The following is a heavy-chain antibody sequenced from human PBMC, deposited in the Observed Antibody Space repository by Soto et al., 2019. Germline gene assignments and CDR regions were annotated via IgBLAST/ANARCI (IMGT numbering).Heavy chain of an antibody. D-gene: IGHD3-22*01. V-gene: IGHV4-30-4*01. J-gene: IGHJ6*02. CDR2: IYYSGST. CDR1: GGSISSGDYY. Sequence: SETLSLTCTVSGGSISSGDYYWSWIRQPPGKGLEWIGYIYYSGSTYYNPSLKSRVTISADTSKNQFSLKLSSVTAADTAVYYCARDSTGYYYDSSGSYYGMDVWGQGTTVT. CDR3: ARDSTGYYYDSSGSYYGMDV.